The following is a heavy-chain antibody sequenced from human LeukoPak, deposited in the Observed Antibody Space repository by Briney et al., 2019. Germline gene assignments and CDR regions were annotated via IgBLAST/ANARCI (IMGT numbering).Heavy chain of an antibody. CDR1: GFTFSSYG. CDR3: AKGHRHDYGGQNWFDP. CDR2: ISYDGSNK. V-gene: IGHV3-30*18. D-gene: IGHD4-23*01. Sequence: GGSLRLSCAASGFTFSSYGMHWVRQAPGKGLEWVAVISYDGSNKYYADSVKGRFTISRDNSKNTLYLQMNSLRAEDTAVYYCAKGHRHDYGGQNWFDPWGQGTLVTVSS. J-gene: IGHJ5*02.